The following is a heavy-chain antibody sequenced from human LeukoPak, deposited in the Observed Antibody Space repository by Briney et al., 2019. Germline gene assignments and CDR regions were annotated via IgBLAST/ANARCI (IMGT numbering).Heavy chain of an antibody. Sequence: SETLSLTCTVSGGSISRYYWSWIRQPPGKGLEWIGYIYYSGSTNYNPSLKSRVTISVDTSKNQFSLKLSSVTAADTAVYYCARGGRGGYTFDYWGQGTLVTVSS. CDR2: IYYSGST. V-gene: IGHV4-59*01. CDR1: GGSISRYY. CDR3: ARGGRGGYTFDY. J-gene: IGHJ4*02. D-gene: IGHD5-12*01.